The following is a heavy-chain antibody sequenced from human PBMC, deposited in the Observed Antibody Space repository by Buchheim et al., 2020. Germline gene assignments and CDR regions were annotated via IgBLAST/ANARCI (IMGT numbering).Heavy chain of an antibody. V-gene: IGHV4-34*01. D-gene: IGHD4-23*01. CDR2: INHSGST. Sequence: QVQLQQWGAGLLKPSETLSLTCAVYGGSFSGYYWSWIRQPPGKGLEWIGEINHSGSTNYNPSLKSRVTISLDTSKNQFSLKLSSVTAADTAVYYCARGSARWTQYYYYYYGMDVWGQGTT. J-gene: IGHJ6*02. CDR1: GGSFSGYY. CDR3: ARGSARWTQYYYYYYGMDV.